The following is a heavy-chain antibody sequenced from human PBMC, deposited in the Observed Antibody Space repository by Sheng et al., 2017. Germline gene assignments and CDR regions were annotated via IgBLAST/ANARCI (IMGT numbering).Heavy chain of an antibody. V-gene: IGHV4-38-2*01. CDR3: ARVRGGSAFDI. CDR1: GYSISSGYY. D-gene: IGHD3-16*01. J-gene: IGHJ3*02. CDR2: IYHSGST. Sequence: QVQLQESGPGLVKPSETLSLTCAVSGYSISSGYYWGWIRQPPGKGLEWIGSIYHSGSTYYNPSLKSRVTISVDTSKNQFSLKLSSVTAADTAVYYCARVRGGSAFDIWGQGTMVTVSS.